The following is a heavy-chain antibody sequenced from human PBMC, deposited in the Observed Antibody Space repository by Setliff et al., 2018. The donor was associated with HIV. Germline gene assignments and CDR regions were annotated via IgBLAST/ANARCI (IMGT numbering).Heavy chain of an antibody. CDR1: GLTFNRYW. V-gene: IGHV3-30*18. J-gene: IGHJ5*02. Sequence: GESLRLSCVVSGLTFNRYWMSWVRQAPGKWLEWVATMSSDGRMQYYRDSAKGRFTISRDSSKNTLYLQMDSLRVDDTAVYYCAKDVSWAASWGQGTLVTVSS. D-gene: IGHD2-15*01. CDR3: AKDVSWAAS. CDR2: MSSDGRMQ.